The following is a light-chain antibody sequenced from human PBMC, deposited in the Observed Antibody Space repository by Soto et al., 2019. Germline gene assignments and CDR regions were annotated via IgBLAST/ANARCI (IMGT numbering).Light chain of an antibody. CDR2: AAS. J-gene: IGKJ1*01. CDR3: QQSFSAPWT. Sequence: DIQMTQSPSSLSASVGDRVTITCRASQDISNHLAWYQQKPGKVPKLLIYAASSLQGGVPSRFSGSGSGTDFTLTISSLQPEDFATYYCQQSFSAPWTFGQGTKVEIK. CDR1: QDISNH. V-gene: IGKV1-39*01.